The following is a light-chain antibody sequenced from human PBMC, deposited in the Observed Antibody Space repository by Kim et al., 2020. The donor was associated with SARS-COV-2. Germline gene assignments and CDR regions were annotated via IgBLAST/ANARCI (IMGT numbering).Light chain of an antibody. V-gene: IGLV3-1*01. J-gene: IGLJ2*01. CDR2: RDT. CDR3: QAWDRSAVV. Sequence: SYELTQPPSVSVSPGQTADITCSGDKLGDEYVSWYQQKPGQSPILVIYRDTKRPSGIPERFSGSNSGNTATLTISGTQAMDEADYYCQAWDRSAVVFGGGTKLNVL. CDR1: KLGDEY.